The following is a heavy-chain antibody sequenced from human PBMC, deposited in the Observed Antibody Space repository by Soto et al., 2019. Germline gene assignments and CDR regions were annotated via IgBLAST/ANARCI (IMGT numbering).Heavy chain of an antibody. CDR3: ARASGYSNGWGNYYYYMDV. CDR2: INNSGST. Sequence: PSETLSLTCAVYGGSFSGYYWSWIRQPPGKGLEWIGEINNSGSTNYNPSLKSRVAISVDTSKNQFSLKLTSVTAADTAVYYCARASGYSNGWGNYYYYMDVWGKGTTVTVSS. CDR1: GGSFSGYY. D-gene: IGHD6-19*01. V-gene: IGHV4-34*01. J-gene: IGHJ6*03.